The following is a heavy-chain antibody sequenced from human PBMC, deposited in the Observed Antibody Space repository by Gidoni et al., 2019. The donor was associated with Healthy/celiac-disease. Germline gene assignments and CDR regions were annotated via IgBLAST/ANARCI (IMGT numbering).Heavy chain of an antibody. V-gene: IGHV3-30*18. CDR3: AKDLIVVVPAAMGNYFDY. D-gene: IGHD2-2*01. Sequence: QVQLVASGGGVVQPGRSLGPSCAAPGFIFSCYGMHWVRQAPGKGLEWVAVISYDGSNKYYADSVKGRFTISRDNSKNTLYLQMNSLRAEDTAVYYCAKDLIVVVPAAMGNYFDYWGQGTLVTVSS. J-gene: IGHJ4*02. CDR1: GFIFSCYG. CDR2: ISYDGSNK.